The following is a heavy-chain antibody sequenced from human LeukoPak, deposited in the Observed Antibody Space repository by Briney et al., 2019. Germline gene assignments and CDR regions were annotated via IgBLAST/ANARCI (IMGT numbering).Heavy chain of an antibody. Sequence: WGSLRLSCAASGFTFSSFAMTWVRQAPGKGLEWVSGFDGNGPNTYYADSVKGRWTISRDNSRNTLYLEMNSLRPEDTAIYYCAKPRTTGLGWAQFDYWGQGSLVTVSS. D-gene: IGHD2-8*02. CDR2: FDGNGPNT. V-gene: IGHV3-23*01. CDR1: GFTFSSFA. CDR3: AKPRTTGLGWAQFDY. J-gene: IGHJ4*02.